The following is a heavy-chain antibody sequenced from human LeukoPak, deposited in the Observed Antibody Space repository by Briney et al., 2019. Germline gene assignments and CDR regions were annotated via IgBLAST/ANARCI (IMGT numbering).Heavy chain of an antibody. CDR2: ITGSGGGT. V-gene: IGHV3-23*01. CDR1: GFTFDDYA. D-gene: IGHD5-18*01. CDR3: AKGHSYGTSYFDY. Sequence: GGSLRLSCTASGFTFDDYAMHWVRQAPGKGLEWVSGITGSGGGTYYADSVKGRFTISRDNSKNTLYLQMNSLRAEDTAVYYCAKGHSYGTSYFDYWGQGTQVTVSS. J-gene: IGHJ4*02.